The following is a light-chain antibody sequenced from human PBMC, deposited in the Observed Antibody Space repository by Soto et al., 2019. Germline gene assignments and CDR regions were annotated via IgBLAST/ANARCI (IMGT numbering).Light chain of an antibody. CDR1: QSVSGN. CDR3: QQYNNWPPA. Sequence: EIVMTQSPATLSVSPGERATLSGRASQSVSGNLAWYQQKPGQAPRLLIYGASTRATGIPARFSGSGSGTEFNLTISSLQSEDVAVYYCQQYNNWPPAFGQGTKVEIK. J-gene: IGKJ1*01. V-gene: IGKV3-15*01. CDR2: GAS.